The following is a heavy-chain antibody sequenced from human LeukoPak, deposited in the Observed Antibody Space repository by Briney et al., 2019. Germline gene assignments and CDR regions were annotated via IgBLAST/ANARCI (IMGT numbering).Heavy chain of an antibody. CDR3: ARDGPYDYVWGN. J-gene: IGHJ4*02. V-gene: IGHV3-21*01. CDR2: ISSTSSYI. CDR1: GFTFSSYS. D-gene: IGHD3-16*01. Sequence: GGSLRLSCAASGFTFSSYSMNWVRQAPGKGLEWVSSISSTSSYIYYADSVKGRFTISRDNAKNSLYLQIDSLRAEDTAVYYCARDGPYDYVWGNWGQGTLVTVSS.